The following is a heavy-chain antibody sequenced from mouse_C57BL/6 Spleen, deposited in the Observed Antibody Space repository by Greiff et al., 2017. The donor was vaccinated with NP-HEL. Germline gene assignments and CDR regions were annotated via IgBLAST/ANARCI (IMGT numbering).Heavy chain of an antibody. CDR3: TPSITTVPYAMDY. CDR1: GFNIKDDY. D-gene: IGHD1-1*01. J-gene: IGHJ4*01. Sequence: EVQLQQSGAELVRPGSSVKLSCTASGFNIKDDYMHWVKQRPEQGLEWIGWIDPENGDTEYASKFQGKATITADTSSNTAYLQLSSLTSEDTAVYYCTPSITTVPYAMDYWGQGTSVTVSS. CDR2: IDPENGDT. V-gene: IGHV14-4*01.